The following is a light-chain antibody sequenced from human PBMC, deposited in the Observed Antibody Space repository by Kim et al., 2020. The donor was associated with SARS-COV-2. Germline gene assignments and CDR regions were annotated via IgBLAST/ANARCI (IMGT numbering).Light chain of an antibody. Sequence: SSVGDTATITCRASQSISSWLAWYQQKPGKAPKLLIYKASSLESGVPSRFSGSGSGTEFTLTISSLQPDDFATYYCQQYNSYSTTFGQGTKVEIK. CDR2: KAS. CDR1: QSISSW. V-gene: IGKV1-5*03. J-gene: IGKJ1*01. CDR3: QQYNSYSTT.